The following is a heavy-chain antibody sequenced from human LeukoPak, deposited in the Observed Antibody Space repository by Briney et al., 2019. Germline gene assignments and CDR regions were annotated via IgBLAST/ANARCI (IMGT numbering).Heavy chain of an antibody. CDR2: ISYDGSNR. D-gene: IGHD3-22*01. CDR1: GFTFSSYG. J-gene: IGHJ4*02. Sequence: GGSLRLSCAASGFTFSSYGMHWVRQAPGKGLEWVAVISYDGSNRYYADSVKGRFTISRDNSKNTLYLQMNSLRAEDTAVYYCARGYYYDSSGHLGDAPDDYWGQGTLVTVSS. CDR3: ARGYYYDSSGHLGDAPDDY. V-gene: IGHV3-30*03.